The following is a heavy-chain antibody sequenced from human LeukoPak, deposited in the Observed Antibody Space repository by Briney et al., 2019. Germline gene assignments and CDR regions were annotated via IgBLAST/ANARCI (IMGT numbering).Heavy chain of an antibody. CDR3: ARDQDGMDV. Sequence: GASVTVSRKASGYTFSGYYIHSVGQAPGQGLAWMGWINPNSDGTNYEQKFQGRVTMTRDTSISTAYMELSSLRSDDTAVYYCARDQDGMDVWGQGTTVTVSS. V-gene: IGHV1-2*02. CDR2: INPNSDGT. CDR1: GYTFSGYY. J-gene: IGHJ6*02.